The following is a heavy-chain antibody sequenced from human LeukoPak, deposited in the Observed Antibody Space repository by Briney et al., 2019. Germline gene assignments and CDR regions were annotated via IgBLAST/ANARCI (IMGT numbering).Heavy chain of an antibody. V-gene: IGHV3-11*03. CDR2: ITSSSRYT. J-gene: IGHJ4*02. Sequence: GGSLRLSCAASGFTFSDYYMSWIRQAPGKGLEWVSYITSSSRYTNYADSVKGRFTISRDNAKNSLYLQMNSLRAEDTAVYYCARPQSSVIGELAYYFDYWGQGTLVTVSS. CDR1: GFTFSDYY. CDR3: ARPQSSVIGELAYYFDY. D-gene: IGHD1-7*01.